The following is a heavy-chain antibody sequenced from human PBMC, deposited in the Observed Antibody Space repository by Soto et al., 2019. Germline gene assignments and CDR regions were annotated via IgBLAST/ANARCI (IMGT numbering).Heavy chain of an antibody. CDR2: IIPIFGTA. Sequence: RASVKVSCKASGGTFSSYAISWVRQAPGQGLEWMGGIIPIFGTANYAQKFQGRVTITADKSTDTAYMELSSLRSEDTAVYYCATRDGYDILTGYYDAFDIWGQGTMVTVSS. V-gene: IGHV1-69*06. CDR3: ATRDGYDILTGYYDAFDI. CDR1: GGTFSSYA. J-gene: IGHJ3*02. D-gene: IGHD3-9*01.